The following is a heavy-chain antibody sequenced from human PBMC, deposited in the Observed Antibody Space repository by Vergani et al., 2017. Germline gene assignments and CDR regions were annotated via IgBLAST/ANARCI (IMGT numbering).Heavy chain of an antibody. CDR3: AKVSEAYSSSSVYFDY. D-gene: IGHD6-6*01. V-gene: IGHV3-23*01. CDR2: ISGSGGRT. J-gene: IGHJ4*02. CDR1: GFTFSSYA. Sequence: EVQLLESGGGLVQPGGSLRLSCAASGFTFSSYAMSWVRQAPGKGLEWVSAISGSGGRTYYADSVKGRFTISRDNSKNTLYLQMNSLRAEDTAVYYCAKVSEAYSSSSVYFDYWGQGTLVTVSS.